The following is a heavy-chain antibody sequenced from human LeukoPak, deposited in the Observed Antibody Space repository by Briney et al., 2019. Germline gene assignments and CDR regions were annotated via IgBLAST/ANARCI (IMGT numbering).Heavy chain of an antibody. CDR2: ITPILGIA. CDR1: GGTFSSYA. D-gene: IGHD5-12*01. J-gene: IGHJ4*02. CDR3: AREVGGYSGYDVSAVFDY. V-gene: IGHV1-69*04. Sequence: SVKVSCKASGGTFSSYAISWVRQAPGQGLEWMGRITPILGIANYAQKFQGRVTITADKSTSTAYMELSSLRSEDTAVYYCAREVGGYSGYDVSAVFDYWGQGTLVTVSS.